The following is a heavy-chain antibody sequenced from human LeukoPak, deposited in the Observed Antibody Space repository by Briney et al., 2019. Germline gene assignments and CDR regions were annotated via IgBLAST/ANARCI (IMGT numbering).Heavy chain of an antibody. CDR1: GYTFTSYD. J-gene: IGHJ4*02. CDR3: VRVAGTMVRGVIGY. V-gene: IGHV1-8*01. D-gene: IGHD3-10*01. Sequence: ASVKVSCKASGYTFTSYDINWVRQATGQGLEWMGWMNPNSGNTGYAQKFQGRVTMTRNTSISTAYMELNSLRSEDTAVYYCVRVAGTMVRGVIGYWGQGTLVTVSS. CDR2: MNPNSGNT.